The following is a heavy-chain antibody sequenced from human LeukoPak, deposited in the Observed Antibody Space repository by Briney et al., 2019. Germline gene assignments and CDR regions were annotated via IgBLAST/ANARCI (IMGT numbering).Heavy chain of an antibody. CDR2: IIPIFGTA. J-gene: IGHJ6*03. CDR3: ARVCSSPSCYASSYYMDV. D-gene: IGHD2-2*01. V-gene: IGHV1-69*05. Sequence: GSSVKVSCKASGGTFSSYAISWVRQAPGQGREWMGRIIPIFGTANCAQKFQGRVTITTDESTSTAHMELRTLRSEDTAVYYCARVCSSPSCYASSYYMDVWGKGTTVTVFS. CDR1: GGTFSSYA.